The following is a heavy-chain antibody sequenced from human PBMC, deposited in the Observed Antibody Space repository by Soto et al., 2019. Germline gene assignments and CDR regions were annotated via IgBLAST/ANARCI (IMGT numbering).Heavy chain of an antibody. CDR1: GGSISSSSYY. J-gene: IGHJ5*02. Sequence: QLQLQESGPGLVKPSETLSLTCTVSGGSISSSSYYWGWIRQPPGKGLEWIGSIYYSGSTYYNPSLKSRVTLAVDTSKNQFSLKLSSVTAADTAVYYCARELVVVVAATRWFDPWGQGTLVTVSS. V-gene: IGHV4-39*02. CDR3: ARELVVVVAATRWFDP. CDR2: IYYSGST. D-gene: IGHD2-15*01.